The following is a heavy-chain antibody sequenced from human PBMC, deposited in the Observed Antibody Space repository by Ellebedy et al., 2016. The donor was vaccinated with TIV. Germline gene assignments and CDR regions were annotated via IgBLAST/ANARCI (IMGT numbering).Heavy chain of an antibody. Sequence: PGGSLRLSCAASGFIFDHYSMHWVRQAPGKGLEWVSLISGSYTTYYADSVRGRFTISRDNSKNSLYLQMNSLRAEDTAFYYCAKETEDCSGGSCLGGWGQGTLVTVSS. J-gene: IGHJ1*01. CDR2: ISGSYTT. CDR1: GFIFDHYS. CDR3: AKETEDCSGGSCLGG. V-gene: IGHV3-43D*04. D-gene: IGHD2-15*01.